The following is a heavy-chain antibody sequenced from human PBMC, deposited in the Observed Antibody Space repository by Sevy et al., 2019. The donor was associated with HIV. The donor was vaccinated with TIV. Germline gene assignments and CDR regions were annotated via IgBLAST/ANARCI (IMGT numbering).Heavy chain of an antibody. CDR3: ARDDLRIVPAATNWFDP. D-gene: IGHD2-2*01. J-gene: IGHJ5*02. CDR2: IKQDGSEK. Sequence: GGSLRLSCAAPGFTFSSYWMSWVRQAPGKGLEWVANIKQDGSEKYYVDSVKGRFTISRDNAKNSLYLQMNSLRAEDTAVYYCARDDLRIVPAATNWFDPWGQGTLVTVSS. V-gene: IGHV3-7*01. CDR1: GFTFSSYW.